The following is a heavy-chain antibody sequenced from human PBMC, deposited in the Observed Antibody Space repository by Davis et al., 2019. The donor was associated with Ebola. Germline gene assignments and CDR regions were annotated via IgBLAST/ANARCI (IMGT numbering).Heavy chain of an antibody. V-gene: IGHV3-49*03. D-gene: IGHD1-1*01. Sequence: GESLKISCAASGFTFGNYAMSWFRQAPGKGLEWVSFIRGRSYGGTTEDDASVKGRFTISRDDSKSIAYLQMNSLKTEDTAVYYCTRGVIGYGDSRGTGFDPWGQGTLVTVSS. CDR3: TRGVIGYGDSRGTGFDP. CDR2: IRGRSYGGTT. J-gene: IGHJ5*02. CDR1: GFTFGNYA.